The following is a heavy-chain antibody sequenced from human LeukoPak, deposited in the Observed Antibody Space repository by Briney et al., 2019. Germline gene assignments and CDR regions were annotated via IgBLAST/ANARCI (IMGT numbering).Heavy chain of an antibody. Sequence: GGSLKLSCAASGFTFSGSAMHWVRQASGKGLEWVGRIRSKANSYATAYAASVKGRFTISRDDSKNTLYLQMNSLKTEDTAVYYCTKTTVTRTANWFDPWGQGTLVTVSS. CDR2: IRSKANSYAT. D-gene: IGHD4-17*01. J-gene: IGHJ5*02. CDR1: GFTFSGSA. V-gene: IGHV3-73*01. CDR3: TKTTVTRTANWFDP.